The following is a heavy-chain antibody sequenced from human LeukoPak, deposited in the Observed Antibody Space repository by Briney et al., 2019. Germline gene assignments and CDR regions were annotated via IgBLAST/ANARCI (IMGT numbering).Heavy chain of an antibody. CDR2: ISAYNGNT. CDR3: ARERKSSYDTLTGYYKSDAFDI. D-gene: IGHD3-9*01. J-gene: IGHJ3*02. CDR1: GYSLITYG. Sequence: WASVKVSCKAAGYSLITYGISWVRQAPGQGLEWMGWISAYNGNTNYAQKLQGRVTVTTDTSTNTAYMELRSLRSDGTAVYYCARERKSSYDTLTGYYKSDAFDIWGQGTMVTVSS. V-gene: IGHV1-18*01.